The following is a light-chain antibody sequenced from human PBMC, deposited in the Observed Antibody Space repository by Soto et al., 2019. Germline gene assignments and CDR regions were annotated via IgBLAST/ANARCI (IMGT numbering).Light chain of an antibody. CDR3: QQYNNWPPRFT. J-gene: IGKJ3*01. CDR2: GAS. Sequence: EIVLTQSPGTLSLSPGARATIXCRASQSVSRYLAWYQQKPGQAPRLLIYGASTRATGIPARFSGSGSGTEFTLTISSLQSEDFAVYYCQQYNNWPPRFTFGPGTKVDIK. CDR1: QSVSRY. V-gene: IGKV3-15*01.